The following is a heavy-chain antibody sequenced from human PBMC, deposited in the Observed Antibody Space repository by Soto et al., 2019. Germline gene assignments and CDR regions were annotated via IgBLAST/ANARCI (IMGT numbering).Heavy chain of an antibody. CDR1: GFTFSSYG. CDR3: AAANWTYEAPLGY. Sequence: QVQLVESGGGVVQPGRSLRLSCAASGFTFSSYGMHWVRQAPGKGLEWVAVISYDGSNKYYADSVKGRFTISRDNSKHALYLQMNSLRAEDTAVYYCAAANWTYEAPLGYWGQGTLVTVSS. J-gene: IGHJ4*02. D-gene: IGHD1-7*01. CDR2: ISYDGSNK. V-gene: IGHV3-30*03.